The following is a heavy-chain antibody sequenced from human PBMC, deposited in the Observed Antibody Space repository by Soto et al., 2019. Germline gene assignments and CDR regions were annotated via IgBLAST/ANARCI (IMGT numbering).Heavy chain of an antibody. CDR3: ARVVATMTVLFFPVDY. CDR1: GFTFSSYS. D-gene: IGHD2-21*01. J-gene: IGHJ4*02. V-gene: IGHV3-21*01. Sequence: EVQLVESGGGLVKPGGSLRLSCAASGFTFSSYSMNWVRKAPGKGLEWVSSISSSSSYIYYADSVKGRFTISRDNANNSLYLQMNSLRAEDTAVYYCARVVATMTVLFFPVDYWGQGTLVTVSS. CDR2: ISSSSSYI.